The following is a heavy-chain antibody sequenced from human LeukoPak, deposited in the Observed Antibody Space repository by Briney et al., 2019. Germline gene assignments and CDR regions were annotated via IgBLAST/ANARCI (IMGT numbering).Heavy chain of an antibody. V-gene: IGHV4-59*11. D-gene: IGHD3-10*01. Sequence: PSETLSLTCTVSGGSISSHYWSWIRQPPGKGLEWIGYVSYSGSSNYNPSLKSRVTISVDTSKNQFSLKLSSVTAADTAVYSCARLNYGSGSYYSRSYYYGLDVWGQGTTVTVSS. CDR2: VSYSGSS. J-gene: IGHJ6*02. CDR1: GGSISSHY. CDR3: ARLNYGSGSYYSRSYYYGLDV.